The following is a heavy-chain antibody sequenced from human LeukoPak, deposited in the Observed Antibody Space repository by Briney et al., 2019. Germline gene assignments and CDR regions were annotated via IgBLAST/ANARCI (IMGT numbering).Heavy chain of an antibody. V-gene: IGHV3-23*01. CDR1: GFTFSSYG. CDR3: AKESPYCHGTDCRIYYFDS. CDR2: LTGSGGST. D-gene: IGHD2-15*01. Sequence: GGSLRLSCAASGFTFSSYGMNWVRQAPGKGLEWVSTLTGSGGSTYYAGSVKGRFTISRDNSKDTLSLQMNSLRAEDTAVYYCAKESPYCHGTDCRIYYFDSWGQGILVTVSS. J-gene: IGHJ4*02.